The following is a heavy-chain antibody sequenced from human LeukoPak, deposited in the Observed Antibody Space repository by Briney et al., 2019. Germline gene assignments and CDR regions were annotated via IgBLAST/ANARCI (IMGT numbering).Heavy chain of an antibody. V-gene: IGHV4-34*01. D-gene: IGHD2-15*01. J-gene: IGHJ5*02. CDR1: GGSFSGYY. Sequence: PSETLSLTCAVYGGSFSGYYWSWIRQPPGKGLGWIGEINHSGSTNYNPSLTSRVTISVDTSKNQFSLKLSSVTAADTAVYYCARVQGRCSGGSCYRRTAESGSFTINWFDPWGQGTLVTVSS. CDR3: ARVQGRCSGGSCYRRTAESGSFTINWFDP. CDR2: INHSGST.